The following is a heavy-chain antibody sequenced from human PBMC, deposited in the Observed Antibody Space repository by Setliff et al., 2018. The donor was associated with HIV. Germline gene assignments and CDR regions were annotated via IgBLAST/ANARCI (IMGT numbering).Heavy chain of an antibody. D-gene: IGHD1-20*01. J-gene: IGHJ4*02. CDR3: AKISGTFRYIDC. V-gene: IGHV3-30*02. CDR2: IRYDAATK. Sequence: GGSLRLSCAASGFTFNNYGMHWVRQAPGKGLEWVAFIRYDAATKYYADSVEGRFTIPRDNSKNTLYLQMSSLRAEDTAMYYCAKISGTFRYIDCWGQGTLVTVSS. CDR1: GFTFNNYG.